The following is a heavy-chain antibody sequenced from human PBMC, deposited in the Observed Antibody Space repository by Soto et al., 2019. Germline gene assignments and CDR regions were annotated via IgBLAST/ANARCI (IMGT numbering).Heavy chain of an antibody. CDR1: GFTFCSYS. Sequence: GGSLRLSCAASGFTFCSYSMNWVRQAPGKGLEWVSSISSSSSYIYYADSVKGRFTISRDNAKNSLYLQMNSLRAEDTAVYYCARADTAMVTDAFDIWGQGTMVTVSS. CDR2: ISSSSSYI. J-gene: IGHJ3*02. D-gene: IGHD5-18*01. CDR3: ARADTAMVTDAFDI. V-gene: IGHV3-21*01.